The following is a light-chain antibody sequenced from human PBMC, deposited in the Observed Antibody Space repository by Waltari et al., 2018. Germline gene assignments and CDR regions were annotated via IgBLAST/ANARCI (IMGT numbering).Light chain of an antibody. V-gene: IGKV4-1*01. CDR3: QQYFSPPPT. CDR2: WAS. CDR1: HNLLYTSSHKTD. Sequence: DFVMTQSPDSLALSLSDRATINCKSSHNLLYTSSHKTDLAWYQQKPGQPPKLIIYWASTRQSGVPDRVIGSGSETDFTLTISSLQPEDAAVYYCQQYFSPPPTFGGGTKVEIK. J-gene: IGKJ4*01.